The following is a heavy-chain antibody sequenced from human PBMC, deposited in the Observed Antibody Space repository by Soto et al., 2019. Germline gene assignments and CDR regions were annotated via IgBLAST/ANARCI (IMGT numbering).Heavy chain of an antibody. D-gene: IGHD2-15*01. Sequence: GGSLRISCGVSGFTVTSNGVSWVRQAPGKGREWVSAISSNGQGIWYADSVKGRFTISRDISRNTVFRQMDSLRAEDTAVYYCPTDRQDPRDYVHYGGQGTPATVSS. CDR2: ISSNGQGI. CDR1: GFTVTSNG. J-gene: IGHJ4*02. CDR3: PTDRQDPRDYVHY. V-gene: IGHV3-23*01.